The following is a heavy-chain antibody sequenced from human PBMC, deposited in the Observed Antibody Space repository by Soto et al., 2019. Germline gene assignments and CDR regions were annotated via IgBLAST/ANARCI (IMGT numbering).Heavy chain of an antibody. CDR2: IYWDDDK. J-gene: IGHJ4*02. CDR1: GFSLSTSGVG. CDR3: AHIGDTVTTWGY. V-gene: IGHV2-5*02. D-gene: IGHD4-17*01. Sequence: QITLKESGPTLVKPTQTLTLTYTFSGFSLSTSGVGVGWIRQPPGKALEWLALIYWDDDKRYSPSLKSRLTITKDTSKNQVVLTMTNMDPVDTATYYCAHIGDTVTTWGYWGQGTLVTVSS.